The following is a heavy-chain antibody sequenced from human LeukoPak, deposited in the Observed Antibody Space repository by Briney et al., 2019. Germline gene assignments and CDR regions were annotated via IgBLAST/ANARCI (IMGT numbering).Heavy chain of an antibody. CDR2: ISPYNGNT. CDR3: ARGDGGSSVFDY. Sequence: ASVKVSCKTSGYSFISYGISWVRQAPGQGLEWMGWISPYNGNTNYAQKLQGRVTMTTDTSTSTAYMELRSLRSDDTAVYYCARGDGGSSVFDYWGQGTLVTVSS. D-gene: IGHD3-16*01. CDR1: GYSFISYG. J-gene: IGHJ4*02. V-gene: IGHV1-18*01.